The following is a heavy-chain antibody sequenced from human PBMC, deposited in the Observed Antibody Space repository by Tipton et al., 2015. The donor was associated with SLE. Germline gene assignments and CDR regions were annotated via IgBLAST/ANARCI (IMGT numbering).Heavy chain of an antibody. J-gene: IGHJ4*02. CDR2: ITYDGSNK. Sequence: SLRLSCAASGFTFSSYAMHWVRQAPGKGLEWVAVITYDGSNKYYADSVKGRFTIPRDNSKNTLYLQMNSLRAEDTAVYYCARGLDGSAFDYWGQGTLVTVSS. V-gene: IGHV3-30*04. CDR3: ARGLDGSAFDY. D-gene: IGHD3-22*01. CDR1: GFTFSSYA.